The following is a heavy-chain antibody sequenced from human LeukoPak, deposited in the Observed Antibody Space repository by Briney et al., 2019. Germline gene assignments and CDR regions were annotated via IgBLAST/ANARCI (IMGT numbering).Heavy chain of an antibody. CDR3: ASGIVPTSTDY. D-gene: IGHD5-12*01. CDR1: GVSISSYY. CDR2: IYYTGST. J-gene: IGHJ4*02. Sequence: SETLSLTCTVSGVSISSYYWSWIRQPPGKGLEWIGYIYYTGSTNYNPSLKSRVTISVDTSKNEFSLYLSSVTAADTAVYYCASGIVPTSTDYWGQGTLVTVSS. V-gene: IGHV4-59*08.